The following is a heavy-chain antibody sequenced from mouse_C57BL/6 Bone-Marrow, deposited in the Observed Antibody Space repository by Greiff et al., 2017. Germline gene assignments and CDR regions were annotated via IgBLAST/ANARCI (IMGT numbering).Heavy chain of an antibody. V-gene: IGHV3-6*01. CDR1: GYSITSGYY. Sequence: EVKLQESGPGLVKPSQSLSLTCSVTGYSITSGYYWNWIRQFPGNKLEWMGYISYDGSNNYNPSLKNRISITRDTSKNQFFLKLNSVTAEDTATYCCARDYYGSSSAWFAYWGRGTLVTVTA. D-gene: IGHD1-1*01. J-gene: IGHJ3*01. CDR3: ARDYYGSSSAWFAY. CDR2: ISYDGSN.